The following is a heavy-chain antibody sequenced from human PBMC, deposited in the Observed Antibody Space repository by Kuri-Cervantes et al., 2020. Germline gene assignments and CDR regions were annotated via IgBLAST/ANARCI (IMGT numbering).Heavy chain of an antibody. Sequence: GGSLRLSCAASGFTFSDYYMSWIRQAPGKGLGWVSYISSSGSTIYYADSVKGRFTISRDNAKNSLYLQMNSLRDEDTAVYYCARLPYYYYGMDVWGQGTTVTVSS. CDR2: ISSSGSTI. CDR1: GFTFSDYY. V-gene: IGHV3-11*04. J-gene: IGHJ6*02. CDR3: ARLPYYYYGMDV.